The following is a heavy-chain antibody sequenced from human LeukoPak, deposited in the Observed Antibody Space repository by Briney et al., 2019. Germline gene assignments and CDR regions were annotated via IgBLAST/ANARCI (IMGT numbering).Heavy chain of an antibody. V-gene: IGHV4-59*08. Sequence: PSETLSLTCSVSGGSISGYYWSWIRRPPGKGLEWIGYIHDSGSTTYNPSLESRVTISVDTSKNQYSLKLSSVTAADTAVYYCARQGPAPDVDYESGGYYSRFDSWGQGTLLTVSS. CDR3: ARQGPAPDVDYESGGYYSRFDS. J-gene: IGHJ4*02. D-gene: IGHD3-22*01. CDR2: IHDSGST. CDR1: GGSISGYY.